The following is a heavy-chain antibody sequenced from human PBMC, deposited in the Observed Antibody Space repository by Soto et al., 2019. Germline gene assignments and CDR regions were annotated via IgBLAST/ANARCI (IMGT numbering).Heavy chain of an antibody. J-gene: IGHJ4*02. Sequence: EVQLVESGGGLVQPGGSLRLSCAASGFTFSSYWMSWVRQAPGKGLEWVANIKQDGSEKYYVDSVKGRFTISRDNAKNSLYLQMNSLRAEDTAVYYCARRRITMIVVYYFDYWGQGTLVTVSS. CDR2: IKQDGSEK. CDR3: ARRRITMIVVYYFDY. CDR1: GFTFSSYW. D-gene: IGHD3-22*01. V-gene: IGHV3-7*04.